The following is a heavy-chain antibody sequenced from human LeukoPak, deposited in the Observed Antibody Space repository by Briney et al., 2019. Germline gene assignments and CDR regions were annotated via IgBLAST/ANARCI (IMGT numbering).Heavy chain of an antibody. J-gene: IGHJ4*02. CDR1: GGSFSGYY. V-gene: IGHV4-34*01. Sequence: SETLSLTCAVYGGSFSGYYWSWIRQPPGKGLEWIGEINHSGSTNYNPSLKSRVTISVDTSKNQFSLKLSSVTAADTAVYYCAAYGSGSYPWDWGQGTLVTVSS. CDR3: AAYGSGSYPWD. D-gene: IGHD3-10*01. CDR2: INHSGST.